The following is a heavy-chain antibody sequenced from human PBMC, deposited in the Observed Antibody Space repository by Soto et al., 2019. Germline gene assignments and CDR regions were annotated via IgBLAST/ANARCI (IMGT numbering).Heavy chain of an antibody. CDR1: GDSIGSYY. J-gene: IGHJ4*02. V-gene: IGHV4-59*01. Sequence: SETLSLTCTVSGDSIGSYYWNWIRQSPGKELEWIGYVSFRGSTSCNPSLKSRVTISVDTSKNQFSLKLSSVTAADTAVYYCARSREMYYYDSSGYYAHWGQGTLVT. CDR3: ARSREMYYYDSSGYYAH. CDR2: VSFRGST. D-gene: IGHD3-22*01.